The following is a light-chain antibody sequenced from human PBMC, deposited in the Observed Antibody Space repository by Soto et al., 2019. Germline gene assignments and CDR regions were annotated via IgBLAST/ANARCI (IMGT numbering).Light chain of an antibody. V-gene: IGKV1-39*01. Sequence: DIQMTQSPSSLSASVGDRVTITCRASQSIGRYLNWYQQKPGKAPKFLIYSASSLESGVPSRFSGSGSGTDFTLTISSLQPEDFATYYCQQSYSTARWTFGQGTKVEIK. CDR3: QQSYSTARWT. CDR2: SAS. CDR1: QSIGRY. J-gene: IGKJ1*01.